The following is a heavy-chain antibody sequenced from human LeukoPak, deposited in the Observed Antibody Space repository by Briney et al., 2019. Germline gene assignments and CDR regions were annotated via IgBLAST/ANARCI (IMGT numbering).Heavy chain of an antibody. CDR3: ARSRWYSGSYFDRNHYFDY. J-gene: IGHJ4*02. D-gene: IGHD1-26*01. CDR2: IKQDGSEK. CDR1: GFTFSSYW. V-gene: IGHV3-7*01. Sequence: GGSLRLSCAASGFTFSSYWMSWVRQAPGKGLEWVANIKQDGSEKYYVDSVKGRFTISRDNAKNSLYLQMNSLRAEDTAVYYCARSRWYSGSYFDRNHYFDYWGQGTLVTVSS.